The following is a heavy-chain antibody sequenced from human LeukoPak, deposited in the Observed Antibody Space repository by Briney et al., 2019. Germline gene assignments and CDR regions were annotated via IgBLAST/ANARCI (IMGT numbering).Heavy chain of an antibody. V-gene: IGHV1-8*03. J-gene: IGHJ4*02. Sequence: ASVKVSCKASGYTFTSYGISWVRQATGQGLEWMGWMNPNSGNTGYAQKFQGRVTITRNTSISTAYMELSSLRSEDTAVYYCARGGASPAYYFDYWGQGTLVTVSS. D-gene: IGHD2-2*01. CDR3: ARGGASPAYYFDY. CDR1: GYTFTSYG. CDR2: MNPNSGNT.